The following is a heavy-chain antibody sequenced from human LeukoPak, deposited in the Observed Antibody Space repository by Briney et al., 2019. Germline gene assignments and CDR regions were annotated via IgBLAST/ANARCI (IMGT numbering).Heavy chain of an antibody. D-gene: IGHD6-19*01. CDR3: ARSGSSGWYHFDL. Sequence: ASVKVSCKASGYTFTKYYIHWVRQAPGQGLKWMGVINPSGGSTSYAQKFQGRGTITRDTSTSTVHMELSSLRSEDTAVYYCARSGSSGWYHFDLWGRGTLVTVSS. CDR1: GYTFTKYY. CDR2: INPSGGST. J-gene: IGHJ2*01. V-gene: IGHV1-46*01.